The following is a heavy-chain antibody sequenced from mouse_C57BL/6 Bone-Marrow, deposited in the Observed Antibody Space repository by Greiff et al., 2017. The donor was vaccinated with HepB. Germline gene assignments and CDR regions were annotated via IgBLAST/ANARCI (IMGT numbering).Heavy chain of an antibody. CDR2: FHPYNDDT. J-gene: IGHJ4*01. CDR1: GYTFTTYP. Sequence: QVQLQQPGAELVRPGTSVKLSCKASGYTFTTYPIEWMKQNHGKSLEWIGNFHPYNDDTKYNEKFKGKATLTVEKSSSTVYLELSRLTSDDSAVYYCARGHYYGSSLYYYAMDYWGQGTSVTVSS. V-gene: IGHV1-47*01. D-gene: IGHD1-1*01. CDR3: ARGHYYGSSLYYYAMDY.